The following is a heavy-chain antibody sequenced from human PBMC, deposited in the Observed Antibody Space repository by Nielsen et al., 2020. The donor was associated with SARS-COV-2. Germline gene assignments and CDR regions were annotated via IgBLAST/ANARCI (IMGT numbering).Heavy chain of an antibody. Sequence: GGSLRLSCEASGFTISRYGMHWVRQAPGKGLEWVTFISYDGSVKYYADSVKGRFTISTDLSNNTLYLQMNRLRVEDTAIYYCTTGAQLGDYWGQGTLVTVSS. CDR2: ISYDGSVK. CDR1: GFTISRYG. D-gene: IGHD6-13*01. V-gene: IGHV3-30*03. CDR3: TTGAQLGDY. J-gene: IGHJ4*02.